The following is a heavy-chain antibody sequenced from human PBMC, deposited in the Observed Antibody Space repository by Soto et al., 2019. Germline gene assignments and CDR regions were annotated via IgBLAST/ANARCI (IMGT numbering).Heavy chain of an antibody. CDR1: GFTFSSYG. CDR2: IWYDGSNK. V-gene: IGHV3-33*01. D-gene: IGHD1-26*01. Sequence: QVQLVESGGGVVQPGRSLRLSCAASGFTFSSYGMPWVRQAPGKGLEWVAVIWYDGSNKYYADSVKGRFTISRDNSKNTLYLQMNSLRAEDTAVYYCAREGRLVGATTFDYWGQGTLVTVSS. CDR3: AREGRLVGATTFDY. J-gene: IGHJ4*02.